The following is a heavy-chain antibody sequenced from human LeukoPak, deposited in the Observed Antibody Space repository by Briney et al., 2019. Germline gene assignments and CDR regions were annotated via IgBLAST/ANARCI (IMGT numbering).Heavy chain of an antibody. CDR3: AKDMDHDYDDYGFDY. CDR1: GFTFSSYV. D-gene: IGHD4-17*01. V-gene: IGHV3-30*18. Sequence: GGSLRLSCAASGFTFSSYVMHWVRQAPGKGLEWVASISYDGSNKYYADSVKGRCTISRDNSKNTVYLQMNSLRAEDTAVYYCAKDMDHDYDDYGFDYWGQGTPVTVSS. J-gene: IGHJ4*02. CDR2: ISYDGSNK.